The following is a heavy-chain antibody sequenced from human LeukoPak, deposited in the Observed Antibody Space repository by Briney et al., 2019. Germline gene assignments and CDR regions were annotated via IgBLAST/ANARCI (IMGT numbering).Heavy chain of an antibody. CDR2: IKSKTDGGTT. CDR3: SRGGAY. Sequence: GGSLRLSCAASGFTFSSYALSWVRQAPGRGLEWVGRIKSKTDGGTTDYAAPVKGRFTISRDDSKSTLSLQMNSLKTEDTAVYYCSRGGAYWGQGTLVTVSS. CDR1: GFTFSSYA. D-gene: IGHD3-10*01. J-gene: IGHJ4*02. V-gene: IGHV3-15*01.